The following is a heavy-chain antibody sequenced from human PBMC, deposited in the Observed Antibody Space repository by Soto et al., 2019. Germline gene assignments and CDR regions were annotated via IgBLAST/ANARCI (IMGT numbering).Heavy chain of an antibody. D-gene: IGHD5-18*01. CDR2: INQDGSFK. CDR1: GFTFSTYW. V-gene: IGHV3-7*01. J-gene: IGHJ3*01. Sequence: PGESLKISCAASGFTFSTYWMSWVRQAPGKGPEFVANINQDGSFKSYVDSVRGRFTISRDNAKNSVFLQMNSLRVEDTAVYYCARDPGYSAFDVWGQGTMVT. CDR3: ARDPGYSAFDV.